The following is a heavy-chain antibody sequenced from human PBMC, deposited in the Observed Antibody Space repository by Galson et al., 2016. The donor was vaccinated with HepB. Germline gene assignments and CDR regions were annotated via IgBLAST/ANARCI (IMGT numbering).Heavy chain of an antibody. CDR2: INPNSGGT. Sequence: SVKVSCKASGYTFTGYYMNWVRQAPGQGPEWMGWINPNSGGTILAQKFQGRVTMTRDTSISTAYMELKRLTSDDTAVYYCARSDHYDGSGYIPDYWGQGTLVTVSS. D-gene: IGHD3-22*01. V-gene: IGHV1-2*02. J-gene: IGHJ4*02. CDR3: ARSDHYDGSGYIPDY. CDR1: GYTFTGYY.